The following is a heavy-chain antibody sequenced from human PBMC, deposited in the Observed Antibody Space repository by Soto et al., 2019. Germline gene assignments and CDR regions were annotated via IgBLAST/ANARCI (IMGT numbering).Heavy chain of an antibody. D-gene: IGHD6-13*01. J-gene: IGHJ3*02. V-gene: IGHV1-2*04. Sequence: ASVKVSCKASGYTFTGYYMHWVRQAPGQGLEWMGWINPNSGGTNYAQKFQGWVTMTRDTSISTAYMELNSLRAEDTAVYYCARDSRQSSSWPDAFDIWGQGTKVTVSS. CDR1: GYTFTGYY. CDR3: ARDSRQSSSWPDAFDI. CDR2: INPNSGGT.